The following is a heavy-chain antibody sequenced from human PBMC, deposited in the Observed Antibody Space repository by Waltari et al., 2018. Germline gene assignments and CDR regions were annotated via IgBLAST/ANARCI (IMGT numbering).Heavy chain of an antibody. CDR1: AASVASHTAA. V-gene: IGHV6-1*01. J-gene: IGHJ4*02. CDR3: ARYTDATAALDF. CDR2: TFYRSKWYT. D-gene: IGHD1-1*01. Sequence: QVHLQQSGPGLLNPSQTLSLTSALSAASVASHTAAFNWVRQSPSRGLEWLGRTFYRSKWYTTYADSVKGRITINADTSKNQFSLLMNSVTPGDTAVYYCARYTDATAALDFWGQGTLITVSS.